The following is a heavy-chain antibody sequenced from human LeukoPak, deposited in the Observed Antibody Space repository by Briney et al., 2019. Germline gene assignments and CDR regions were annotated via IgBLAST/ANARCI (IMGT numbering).Heavy chain of an antibody. CDR1: GFTFSSYG. CDR2: LSGSGGST. CDR3: AKDAVSGWYYFDS. D-gene: IGHD6-19*01. Sequence: GGSLRLSCAASGFTFSSYGMRWVRQAPGKGLEWVSALSGSGGSTNYAESVKGRFSISRDNSKNTLFLQMNSLGADDTGVYYCAKDAVSGWYYFDSWGQGTLVTVSS. V-gene: IGHV3-23*01. J-gene: IGHJ4*02.